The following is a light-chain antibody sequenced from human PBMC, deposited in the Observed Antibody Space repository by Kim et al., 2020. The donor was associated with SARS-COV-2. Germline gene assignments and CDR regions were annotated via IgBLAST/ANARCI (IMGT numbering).Light chain of an antibody. CDR3: LQYNNWPPWT. J-gene: IGKJ1*01. V-gene: IGKV3-15*01. CDR1: QSVSTN. Sequence: SPGERATLSCRASQSVSTNLAWYQQKPGQAPRLLIYGASNRATGIPARFSGSGSGTEFTLTISSLQSEDFALYYCLQYNNWPPWTFGQGTKVDIK. CDR2: GAS.